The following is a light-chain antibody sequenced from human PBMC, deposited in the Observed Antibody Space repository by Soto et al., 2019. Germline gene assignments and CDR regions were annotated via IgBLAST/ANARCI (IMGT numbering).Light chain of an antibody. V-gene: IGKV1-33*01. CDR3: HQYDSLPLT. Sequence: DIQMTQSPSSLSASVGDRVTITCQASQDITNDINWYQQKPGKAPKLLIYAASNLETGVPSRFSGGGSGTDFTFTISSLQPEDIATYYCHQYDSLPLTFGGGTKVEIK. CDR1: QDITND. J-gene: IGKJ4*01. CDR2: AAS.